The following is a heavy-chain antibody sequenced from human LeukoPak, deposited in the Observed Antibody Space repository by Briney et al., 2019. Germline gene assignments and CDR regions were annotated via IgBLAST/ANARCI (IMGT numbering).Heavy chain of an antibody. V-gene: IGHV1-46*01. Sequence: GAPVKVSCKASGYTFTSYYMHWARQAPGQGLEWMGIINPSGGSTNYAQKLQGRVTMTTDTSTSTAYMELRSLRSDDTAVYYCARDGSLKPDFDYWGQGTLVTVSS. CDR2: INPSGGST. CDR3: ARDGSLKPDFDY. D-gene: IGHD5-12*01. J-gene: IGHJ4*02. CDR1: GYTFTSYY.